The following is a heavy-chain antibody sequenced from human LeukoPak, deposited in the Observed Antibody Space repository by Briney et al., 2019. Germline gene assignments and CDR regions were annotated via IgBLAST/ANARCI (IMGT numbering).Heavy chain of an antibody. J-gene: IGHJ4*02. CDR2: INPNGGDT. D-gene: IGHD6-13*01. V-gene: IGHV1-2*06. Sequence: ASVKASCKASGYTFAAYFIHWVRQAPGQGLEWMGRINPNGGDTNYAQKFQGRVTMTGDTSISTAYMELSSLRSDDTAMYYCARVGFTSSWSNFDYWGQGTLVTVSS. CDR1: GYTFAAYF. CDR3: ARVGFTSSWSNFDY.